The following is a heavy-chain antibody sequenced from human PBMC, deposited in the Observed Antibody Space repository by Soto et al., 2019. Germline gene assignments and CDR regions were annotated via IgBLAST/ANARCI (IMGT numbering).Heavy chain of an antibody. Sequence: SETLSLTCSVSGGSISSGPYSWGWIRQPPGKGLEWIGTFHYSGRTYYSPSLESRVTISVDTSKNQFSLKVSSVSAADTAVFYCARLAGYCSGTSCYGYYGMDVWGQGTTVTVS. CDR1: GGSISSGPYS. D-gene: IGHD2-2*01. V-gene: IGHV4-39*01. J-gene: IGHJ6*02. CDR2: FHYSGRT. CDR3: ARLAGYCSGTSCYGYYGMDV.